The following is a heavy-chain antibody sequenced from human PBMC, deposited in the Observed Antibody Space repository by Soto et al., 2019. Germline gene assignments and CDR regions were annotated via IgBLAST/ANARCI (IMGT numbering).Heavy chain of an antibody. Sequence: ASVKVSCKASGYTLTSYAMHWVRQAPGQRLEWMGWINAGNGNTKYSQKFQGRVTITRDTSASTAYMELSSLRSEDTAVYYCARGTQQWLVRDAFDIWGQGTMVTVSS. CDR1: GYTLTSYA. J-gene: IGHJ3*02. CDR3: ARGTQQWLVRDAFDI. V-gene: IGHV1-3*01. D-gene: IGHD6-19*01. CDR2: INAGNGNT.